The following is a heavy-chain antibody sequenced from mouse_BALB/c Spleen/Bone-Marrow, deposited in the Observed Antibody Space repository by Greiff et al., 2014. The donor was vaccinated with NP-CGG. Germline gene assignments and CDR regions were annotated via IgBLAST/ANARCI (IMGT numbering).Heavy chain of an antibody. Sequence: VQLQQSGAELVKPGASVKLSCTASGFNTKDTYMHWVKQRPEQGLEWIGRIDPANGNTKYDPKFQGKATITADTSSNTAYLQLSSLTSEDTAVYYCATLTTVVDAMDYWGQGTSVTVSS. J-gene: IGHJ4*01. CDR2: IDPANGNT. D-gene: IGHD1-1*01. CDR3: ATLTTVVDAMDY. CDR1: GFNTKDTY. V-gene: IGHV14-3*02.